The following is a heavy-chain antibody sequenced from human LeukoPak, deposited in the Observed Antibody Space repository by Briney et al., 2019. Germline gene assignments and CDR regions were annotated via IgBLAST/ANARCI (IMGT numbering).Heavy chain of an antibody. CDR3: ASDYYYDSSDYVSPNWFDP. D-gene: IGHD3-22*01. V-gene: IGHV3-21*01. J-gene: IGHJ5*02. CDR2: ISSSSSYI. CDR1: GFTFSSYS. Sequence: GGSLRLSCAASGFTFSSYSMNWVRQAPGKGLEWVSSISSSSSYIYYADSVKGRFTISRDNAKNSLYLQMNSLRAEDTAVYYCASDYYYDSSDYVSPNWFDPWGQGTLVTVSS.